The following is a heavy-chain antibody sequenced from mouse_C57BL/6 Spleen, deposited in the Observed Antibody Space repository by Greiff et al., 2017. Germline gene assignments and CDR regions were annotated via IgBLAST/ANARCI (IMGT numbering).Heavy chain of an antibody. D-gene: IGHD1-1*01. CDR2: IRSKSSNYAT. CDR3: VKATVGGTWFAY. V-gene: IGHV10-3*01. CDR1: GFTFNTYA. J-gene: IGHJ3*01. Sequence: GGGLVQPKGSLKLSCAASGFTFNTYAMHWVRQAPGKGLEWVARIRSKSSNYATYYADSVKDRFTISRDDSQSMLYLQMNNLKTEDTAMYYCVKATVGGTWFAYWGQGTLVTVSA.